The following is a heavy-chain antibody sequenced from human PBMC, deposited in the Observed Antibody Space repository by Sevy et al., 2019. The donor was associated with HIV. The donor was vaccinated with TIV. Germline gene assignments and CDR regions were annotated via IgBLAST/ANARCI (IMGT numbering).Heavy chain of an antibody. CDR3: AREGCTKPHDY. CDR1: GFTFYIYS. D-gene: IGHD2-8*01. V-gene: IGHV3-23*01. J-gene: IGHJ4*02. CDR2: LSFGCGKI. Sequence: GGSLRLSCAASGFTFYIYSMSWVRQTPGKGLEWVATLSFGCGKINHADSVKGRFTMSRDDSKNAVYLQMNNLRVEDTAIYYCAREGCTKPHDYWGQGTLVTVSS.